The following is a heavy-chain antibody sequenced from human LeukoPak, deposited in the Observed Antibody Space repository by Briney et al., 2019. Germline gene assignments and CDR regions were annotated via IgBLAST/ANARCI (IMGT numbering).Heavy chain of an antibody. CDR1: GYTFTSYD. V-gene: IGHV1-8*01. CDR2: MNPNSGNT. CDR3: ARLRPDYGELRFDY. D-gene: IGHD4-17*01. Sequence: ASVKVSCKASGYTFTSYDINWVRQATGQGLEWMGWMNPNSGNTGYAQKFQGRVTMTRNTSISTAYMELSSLRSEDTAVYYCARLRPDYGELRFDYCGQGTLVTVSS. J-gene: IGHJ4*02.